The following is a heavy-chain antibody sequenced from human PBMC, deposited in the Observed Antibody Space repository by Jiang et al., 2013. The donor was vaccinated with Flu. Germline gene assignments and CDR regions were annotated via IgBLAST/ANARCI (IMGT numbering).Heavy chain of an antibody. CDR2: FDAKYGET. D-gene: IGHD5-18*01. V-gene: IGHV1-24*01. Sequence: SGAEVKKPGASVKVSCKVFGYTLTGLSMHWVRQAPGKGLEWMGGFDAKYGETIYAQKFQGRVTMTEDTSADTAYMELSGLRSEDTAMYYCTTYNRVDRALAFDYWGQGTLVTVSS. J-gene: IGHJ4*02. CDR3: TTYNRVDRALAFDY. CDR1: GYTLTGLS.